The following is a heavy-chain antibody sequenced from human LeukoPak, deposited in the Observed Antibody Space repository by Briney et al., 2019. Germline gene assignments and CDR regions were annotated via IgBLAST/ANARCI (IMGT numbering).Heavy chain of an antibody. CDR1: GGTFSSYA. D-gene: IGHD3-10*01. J-gene: IGHJ4*02. CDR3: ARDRDYYGSGSYYVY. CDR2: IIPILGIA. V-gene: IGHV1-69*04. Sequence: GASVKVSCKASGGTFSSYAISWVRQAPGHGLEWMGRIIPILGIANYAQKFQGRVTITADKSTSTAYMELSSLRSEDTAVYYCARDRDYYGSGSYYVYWGQGTLVTVSS.